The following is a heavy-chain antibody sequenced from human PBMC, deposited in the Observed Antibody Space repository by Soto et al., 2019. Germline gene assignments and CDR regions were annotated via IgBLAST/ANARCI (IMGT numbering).Heavy chain of an antibody. V-gene: IGHV3-30*03. CDR2: ISYDGSNK. CDR3: AREPHYYGSGRNYFDY. Sequence: PGGSLRLSCAASGFTFSSYGMHWVRQAPGKGLEWVAVISYDGSNKYYADSVKGRFTISRDNSKNTLYLQMNSLRAEDTAVYYCAREPHYYGSGRNYFDYWGQGTLVTVS. J-gene: IGHJ4*02. CDR1: GFTFSSYG. D-gene: IGHD3-10*01.